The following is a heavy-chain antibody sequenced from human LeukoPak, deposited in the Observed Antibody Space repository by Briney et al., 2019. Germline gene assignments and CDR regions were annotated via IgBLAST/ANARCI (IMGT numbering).Heavy chain of an antibody. CDR1: GGSISSSSYY. J-gene: IGHJ3*02. D-gene: IGHD5-24*01. CDR3: ARHAGRDGYTHGAFDI. Sequence: PSETLSLTCTVSGGSISSSSYYWGWIRQPPGKGLEWIGSIYYSGSTYYNPSLKSRVTISVDTSKNQFSLKLSSVTAADTAVYYCARHAGRDGYTHGAFDIWGQETMVTVSS. V-gene: IGHV4-39*01. CDR2: IYYSGST.